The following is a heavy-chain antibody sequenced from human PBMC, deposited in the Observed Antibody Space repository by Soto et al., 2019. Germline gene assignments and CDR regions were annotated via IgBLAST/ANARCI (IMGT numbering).Heavy chain of an antibody. CDR1: GGTFRSHA. V-gene: IGHV1-69*01. J-gene: IGHJ6*02. Sequence: LQLAQSGAEVKKPGSSVKVSCKASGGTFRSHAISWVRQAPGQGLEWMGGIIPMFGPAKYAPRFQGRVTISADESTRTFYMELKTLRSDDTAVYYCARASVVEETGIPGSMDVWGQGTTVTVSS. CDR3: ARASVVEETGIPGSMDV. CDR2: IIPMFGPA. D-gene: IGHD2-21*02.